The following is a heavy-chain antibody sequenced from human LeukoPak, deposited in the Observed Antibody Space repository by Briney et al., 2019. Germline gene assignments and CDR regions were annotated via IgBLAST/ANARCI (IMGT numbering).Heavy chain of an antibody. CDR2: IRYDGSNK. CDR1: GFTFSSYG. V-gene: IGHV3-30*02. J-gene: IGHJ4*02. D-gene: IGHD2-2*01. CDR3: AKGFIVVVPAAFDY. Sequence: GGSLRLSWAASGFTFSSYGMHWVRQVPGKGLEWVAFIRYDGSNKYYADSVKGRFTISRDNSKNTLYLQMNSLRAEDTAVYYCAKGFIVVVPAAFDYWGQGTLVTVSS.